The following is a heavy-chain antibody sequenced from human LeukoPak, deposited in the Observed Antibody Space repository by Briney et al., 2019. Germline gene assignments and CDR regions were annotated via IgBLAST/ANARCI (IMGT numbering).Heavy chain of an antibody. V-gene: IGHV3-23*01. CDR3: ARGAYGDYDY. J-gene: IGHJ4*02. CDR1: GGTLSSYA. D-gene: IGHD4-17*01. CDR2: ISADASST. Sequence: EASVKVSCKASGGTLSSYAISWVRQAPGKGLEWVSAISADASSTYYADSVEGRFTISRYNSKNALFLQMNSLRAEDTAVYYCARGAYGDYDYWGQGTLVTVSS.